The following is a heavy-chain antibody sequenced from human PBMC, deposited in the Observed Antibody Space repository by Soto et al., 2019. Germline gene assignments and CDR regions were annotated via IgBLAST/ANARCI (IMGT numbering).Heavy chain of an antibody. CDR3: ARDLNYYYNSSGYYQPGY. J-gene: IGHJ4*02. CDR1: GFTFSNYV. Sequence: GGSLRLSCAVSGFTFSNYVVHWVRQAPGKGLEWVAGIWSDGSNKFYADSVKGRFTISRDNSKSTLFLQMNSLRAEDTAVYFCARDLNYYYNSSGYYQPGYWGQGALVTVSS. CDR2: IWSDGSNK. V-gene: IGHV3-33*08. D-gene: IGHD3-22*01.